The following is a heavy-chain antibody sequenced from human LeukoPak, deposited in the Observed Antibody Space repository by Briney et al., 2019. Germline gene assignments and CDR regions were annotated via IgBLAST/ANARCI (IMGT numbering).Heavy chain of an antibody. D-gene: IGHD2-2*01. Sequence: SQTLSLNCTVSGDSISGVSSYWRWIRQPAGKALEWIGRIYSSGNTNYNPSLKSRVTMSLDTSKNQFSLKLTSVTAADTAVYYCARENIELVPAAVDGWFDPWGQGTLVTVSS. J-gene: IGHJ5*02. CDR2: IYSSGNT. CDR1: GDSISGVSSY. CDR3: ARENIELVPAAVDGWFDP. V-gene: IGHV4-61*02.